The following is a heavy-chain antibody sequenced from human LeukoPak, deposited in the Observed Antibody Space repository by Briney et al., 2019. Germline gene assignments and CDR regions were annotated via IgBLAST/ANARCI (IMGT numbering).Heavy chain of an antibody. J-gene: IGHJ4*02. CDR1: GFTFSSYA. CDR2: ISGSGGST. CDR3: AKDPYDSSGYYYPPEYYFDY. Sequence: GGSLRLSCAASGFTFSSYAMSWVRQAPGKGLEWVSAISGSGGSTYYADSVKGRFTISRDNSKNTLYLQMNSLRAEDTAVYYCAKDPYDSSGYYYPPEYYFDYWGQGTLVTVSS. V-gene: IGHV3-23*01. D-gene: IGHD3-22*01.